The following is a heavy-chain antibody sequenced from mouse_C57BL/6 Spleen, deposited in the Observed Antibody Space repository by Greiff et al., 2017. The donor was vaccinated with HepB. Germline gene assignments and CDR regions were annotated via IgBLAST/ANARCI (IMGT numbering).Heavy chain of an antibody. J-gene: IGHJ1*03. CDR2: IGPGSGST. V-gene: IGHV1-77*01. CDR1: GYTFTDYY. Sequence: QVQLQQSGAELVKPGASVKISCKASGYTFTDYYINWVKQRPGQGLEWIGKIGPGSGSTYYNEKFKGKATLTADKSSSTAYMQLSSLTSEDSAVYFCARSDYYGSSPYWYFDVWGTGTTVTVSS. CDR3: ARSDYYGSSPYWYFDV. D-gene: IGHD1-1*01.